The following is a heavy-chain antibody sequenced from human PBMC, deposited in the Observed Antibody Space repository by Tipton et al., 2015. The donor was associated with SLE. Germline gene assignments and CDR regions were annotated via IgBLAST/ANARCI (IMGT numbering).Heavy chain of an antibody. CDR2: IFSSGDT. V-gene: IGHV4-61*02. D-gene: IGHD5-24*01. CDR1: GGSISSGYYF. Sequence: TLSLTCTVSGGSISSGYYFWSWVRQPAGRGLEWFGRIFSSGDTNYNPSLKSQVTISLDTSKNQISLRLTSLTAADTAVYYCAREAVDKDGALDIWGQGTTVIVSS. CDR3: AREAVDKDGALDI. J-gene: IGHJ3*02.